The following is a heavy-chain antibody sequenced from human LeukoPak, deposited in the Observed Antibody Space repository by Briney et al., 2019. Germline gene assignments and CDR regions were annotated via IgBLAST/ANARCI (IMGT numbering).Heavy chain of an antibody. CDR1: GGSFSGYY. CDR3: ARVEEGYGSGRRENYYYYYMDV. J-gene: IGHJ6*03. V-gene: IGHV4-34*01. CDR2: INHSGST. Sequence: SGTLSLTCAVYGGSFSGYYWSWIRQPPGKGLEWIGEINHSGSTNYNPSLKSRVTISVDTSKNQFSLKLSSVTAADTAVYYCARVEEGYGSGRRENYYYYYMDVWGKGTTVTISS. D-gene: IGHD3-10*01.